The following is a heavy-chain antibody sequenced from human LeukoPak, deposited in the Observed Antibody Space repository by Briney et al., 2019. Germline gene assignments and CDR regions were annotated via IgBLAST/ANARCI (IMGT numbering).Heavy chain of an antibody. J-gene: IGHJ4*02. CDR2: IIPIFGTA. D-gene: IGHD3-22*01. Sequence: ASVKVSCKASGGTFSCYAISWVRQAPGQGLEWMGGIIPIFGTANYAQKFQGRVTITADKSTSTAYMELSSLRSEDTAVYYCAAHSSGYYSLTFDYWGQGTLVTVSS. CDR1: GGTFSCYA. CDR3: AAHSSGYYSLTFDY. V-gene: IGHV1-69*06.